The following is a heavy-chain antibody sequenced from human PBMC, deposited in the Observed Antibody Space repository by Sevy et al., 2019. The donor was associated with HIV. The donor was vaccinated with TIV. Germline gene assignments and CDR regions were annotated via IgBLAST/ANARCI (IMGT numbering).Heavy chain of an antibody. CDR2: ISFDGSHK. V-gene: IGHV3-30*03. D-gene: IGHD3-3*01. Sequence: GGSLRLSCVASAFTFSTYGMHWVRQAPGKGLEWVSVISFDGSHKYYADSVKGRCTVSRDNSKNTLNLQMNSLIAGDTAVYYCARDLRPHLLYSDFWSGYSGMDVWGQGTTVTVSS. J-gene: IGHJ6*02. CDR1: AFTFSTYG. CDR3: ARDLRPHLLYSDFWSGYSGMDV.